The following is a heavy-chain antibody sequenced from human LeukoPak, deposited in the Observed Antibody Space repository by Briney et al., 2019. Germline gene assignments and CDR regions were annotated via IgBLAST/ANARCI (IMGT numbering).Heavy chain of an antibody. CDR3: ARDVICDHDAFGP. Sequence: ASVKLFYEASGYTFTRYYMLWVRQAPGQGLRWRGWINPNSGDTKYAQDFQGRVTMTRDTSISTGYMELSRLRSDDTAVYYCARDVICDHDAFGPWGQGTMVTVSS. CDR1: GYTFTRYY. V-gene: IGHV1-2*02. D-gene: IGHD2-21*01. J-gene: IGHJ3*01. CDR2: INPNSGDT.